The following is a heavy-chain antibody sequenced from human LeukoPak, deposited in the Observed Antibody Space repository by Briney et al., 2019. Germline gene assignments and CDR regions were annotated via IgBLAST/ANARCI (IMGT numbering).Heavy chain of an antibody. CDR2: ISSSGSTI. V-gene: IGHV3-48*03. J-gene: IGHJ6*02. Sequence: GGSLRLSCAASGFTFSSYEMNWVRQAPGKGLEWVSYISSSGSTIYYADSVKGRFTISRDNAKNSLYLQMNSLRAEDTAAYYCARDLTTLRSGMDVWGQGTTVTVSS. D-gene: IGHD1-1*01. CDR1: GFTFSSYE. CDR3: ARDLTTLRSGMDV.